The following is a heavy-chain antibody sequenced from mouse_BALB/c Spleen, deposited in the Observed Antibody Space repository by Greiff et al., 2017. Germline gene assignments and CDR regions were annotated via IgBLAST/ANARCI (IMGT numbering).Heavy chain of an antibody. CDR2: IRNKANGYTT. Sequence: EVQVVESGGGLVQPGGSLRLSCATSGFTFTDYYMSWVRQPPGKALEWLGFIRNKANGYTTEYSASVKGRFTISRDNSQSILYLQMNTLRAEDSATYYCARLFYGNLRFFDDWGQGTTLTVSS. CDR1: GFTFTDYY. CDR3: ARLFYGNLRFFDD. J-gene: IGHJ2*01. D-gene: IGHD2-1*01. V-gene: IGHV7-3*02.